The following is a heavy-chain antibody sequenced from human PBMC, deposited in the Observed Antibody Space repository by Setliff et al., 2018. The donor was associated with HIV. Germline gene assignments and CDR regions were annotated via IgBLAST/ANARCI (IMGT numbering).Heavy chain of an antibody. V-gene: IGHV3-7*01. CDR2: VTSDGGDK. CDR1: GFMFGVDW. Sequence: GGSLRLSCAAPGFMFGVDWMSWVRQTPGKGLEWVASVTSDGGDKYYANSMRGRFTISRDNGKNAVYLQMNSLTAEDTALYYCVKDLARVIAHWGQGTLVTVSS. CDR3: VKDLARVIAH. J-gene: IGHJ4*02. D-gene: IGHD2-21*01.